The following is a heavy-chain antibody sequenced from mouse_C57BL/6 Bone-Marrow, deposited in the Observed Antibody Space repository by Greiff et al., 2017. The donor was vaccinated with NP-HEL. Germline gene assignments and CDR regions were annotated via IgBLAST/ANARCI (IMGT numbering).Heavy chain of an antibody. V-gene: IGHV1-74*01. CDR1: GYTFTSYW. J-gene: IGHJ2*01. CDR3: AIHYYGSSYSDFDY. CDR2: IHPSDSDT. Sequence: QVQLQQSGAELVKPGASVKVSCKASGYTFTSYWMHWVKQRPGQGLEWIGRIHPSDSDTNYNQKFKGKATLTVDKSSSTAYMQLSSLTSEDSAVYYCAIHYYGSSYSDFDYWGQGTTLTVSS. D-gene: IGHD1-1*01.